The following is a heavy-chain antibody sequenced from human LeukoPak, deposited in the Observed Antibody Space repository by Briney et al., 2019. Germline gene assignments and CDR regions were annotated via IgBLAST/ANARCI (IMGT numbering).Heavy chain of an antibody. CDR3: ARADCSGGNCYRYFDY. J-gene: IGHJ4*02. D-gene: IGHD2-15*01. CDR1: GYTFTSYG. Sequence: ASVKVSCKASGYTFTSYGISWVRQAPGQGLEWMGWISAYNGDTSYAQNLQGRVTMTTDTSTSTAYMELRSLRSDDTAVYYCARADCSGGNCYRYFDYWGQGTLVTVSS. CDR2: ISAYNGDT. V-gene: IGHV1-18*01.